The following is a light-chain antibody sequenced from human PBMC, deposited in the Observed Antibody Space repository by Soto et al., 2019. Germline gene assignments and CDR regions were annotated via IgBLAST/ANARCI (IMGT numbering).Light chain of an antibody. CDR1: SSDVGGYKY. CDR3: SSYGGTNNVV. V-gene: IGLV2-8*01. J-gene: IGLJ2*01. CDR2: EVT. Sequence: QSALTQPPSASGSPGQSVTISCTGTSSDVGGYKYVSWYQHHPGKAPKVVIYEVTKRPSGVPDRFSGSQSGNTVSLTVSGLQAEDEADYYCSSYGGTNNVVFGGGTKLIVL.